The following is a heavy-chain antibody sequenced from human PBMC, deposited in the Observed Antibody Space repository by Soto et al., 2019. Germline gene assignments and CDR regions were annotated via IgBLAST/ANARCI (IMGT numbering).Heavy chain of an antibody. CDR1: GFAFSRYN. V-gene: IGHV3-21*01. D-gene: IGHD2-8*02. J-gene: IGHJ4*02. CDR3: AKILGGTGGHAG. CDR2: IGSGSSDI. Sequence: GGSLRLSCAASGFAFSRYNMNWVRQTPGKGLERVSSIGSGSSDIYYADSVRGRFTISRDNAKSSLYLPMNSPRAEAPAVHYGAKILGGTGGHAGRGQRSLVAVSS.